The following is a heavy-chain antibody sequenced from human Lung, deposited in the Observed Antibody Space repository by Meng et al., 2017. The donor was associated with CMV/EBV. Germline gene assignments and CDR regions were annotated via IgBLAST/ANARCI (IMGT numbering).Heavy chain of an antibody. CDR2: ISGGGGST. Sequence: GGSXRLXCAASGFTSSSYAMTWVRQAPGKGLEWVSVISGGGGSTYYADSVKVRFTISRDNSKNTLYLQVNSLRAEDTAVYYCARATLEYCSSTSCYPFDYWRQGXLVTVSS. D-gene: IGHD2-2*01. CDR1: GFTSSSYA. J-gene: IGHJ4*02. CDR3: ARATLEYCSSTSCYPFDY. V-gene: IGHV3-23*01.